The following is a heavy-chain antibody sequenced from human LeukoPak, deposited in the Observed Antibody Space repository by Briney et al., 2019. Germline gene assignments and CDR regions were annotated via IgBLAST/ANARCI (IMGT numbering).Heavy chain of an antibody. CDR2: IHHTGST. CDR3: ARFTLRGAVAVNNWFDP. Sequence: SETLSLTCAVSGGSITSTDWWTWVRQPPGKGLEWIGEIHHTGSTNYIPSLKSRVTISVDTSKNQFSLKLSSVTAADTAVYYCARFTLRGAVAVNNWFDPWGQGTLVTVSS. CDR1: GGSITSTDW. V-gene: IGHV4-4*02. J-gene: IGHJ5*02. D-gene: IGHD6-19*01.